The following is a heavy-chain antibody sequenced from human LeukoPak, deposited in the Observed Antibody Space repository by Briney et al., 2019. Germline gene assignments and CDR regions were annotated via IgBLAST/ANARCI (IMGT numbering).Heavy chain of an antibody. CDR2: IYYSGST. D-gene: IGHD4-17*01. CDR1: GGSISSYY. V-gene: IGHV4-59*06. Sequence: SEPLSLTCTVSGGSISSYYWSWLRQPPGEGLEWIGYIYYSGSTYYHPSLKSRVTISLDTSKNQFSLKLSSVTAADTAVYYCARVTTVTTSFHFDYWGQGTLVTVSS. CDR3: ARVTTVTTSFHFDY. J-gene: IGHJ4*02.